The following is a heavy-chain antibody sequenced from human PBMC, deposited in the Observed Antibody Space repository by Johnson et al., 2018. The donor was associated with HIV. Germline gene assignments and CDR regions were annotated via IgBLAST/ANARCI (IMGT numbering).Heavy chain of an antibody. CDR2: ISYDGSNK. Sequence: VQLVESGGGVVQPGRSLRLSCAASGFTFSSYALHWVRQAPGKWLQWVAVISYDGSNKYYADSVKGRFTISRDSSKNTLYLQMNSLRAEDTAVYYCATSTASDAFVIWGQGTMVTVSS. CDR3: ATSTASDAFVI. J-gene: IGHJ3*02. CDR1: GFTFSSYA. V-gene: IGHV3-30-3*01. D-gene: IGHD1-1*01.